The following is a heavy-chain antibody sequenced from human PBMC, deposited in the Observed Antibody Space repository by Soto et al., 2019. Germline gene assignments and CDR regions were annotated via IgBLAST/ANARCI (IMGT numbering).Heavy chain of an antibody. V-gene: IGHV1-8*01. CDR3: ARGGFLEWLSLYYYYGMDV. CDR2: MNPNSGNT. Sequence: ASVKVSCKASGYTFTSYDINWVRQATGQGLEWMGWMNPNSGNTGYAQKFQGRVTMTRNTSISTAYMELSSLRSEDTAVYYCARGGFLEWLSLYYYYGMDVWGQGTLVTVSS. CDR1: GYTFTSYD. J-gene: IGHJ6*02. D-gene: IGHD3-3*01.